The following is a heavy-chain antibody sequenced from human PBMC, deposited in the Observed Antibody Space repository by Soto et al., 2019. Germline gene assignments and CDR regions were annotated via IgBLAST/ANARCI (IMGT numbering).Heavy chain of an antibody. J-gene: IGHJ6*02. Sequence: PSETLSLTCTVSGDSISSYYWTWIRQPPGKGLEWIGYIYYGGITNYNPSLKSRVTISVDTSKNQFSLKLRSVTAADTALYYCARDQRHYDFWSGHSYFGLDVWGQGTTVTVSS. CDR2: IYYGGIT. V-gene: IGHV4-59*01. D-gene: IGHD3-3*01. CDR1: GDSISSYY. CDR3: ARDQRHYDFWSGHSYFGLDV.